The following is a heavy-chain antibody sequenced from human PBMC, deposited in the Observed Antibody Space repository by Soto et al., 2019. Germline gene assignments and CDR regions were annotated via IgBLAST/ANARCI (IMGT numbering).Heavy chain of an antibody. J-gene: IGHJ4*02. V-gene: IGHV3-21*04. CDR2: ISSSSSYI. CDR1: GFTFSSYS. D-gene: IGHD5-18*01. CDR3: AKGSDRGYSFGYDY. Sequence: GGSLRLSCAASGFTFSSYSMNWVRQAPGKGLEWVSSISSSSSYIYYADSVKGRFTISRDNAKNSLYLQMNSLRVEDTALYYCAKGSDRGYSFGYDYWGQGTLVTVSS.